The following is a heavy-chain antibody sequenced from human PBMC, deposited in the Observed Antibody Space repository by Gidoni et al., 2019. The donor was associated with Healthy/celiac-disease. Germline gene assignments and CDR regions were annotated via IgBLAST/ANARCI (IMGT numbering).Heavy chain of an antibody. CDR2: IYSGGST. D-gene: IGHD6-13*01. V-gene: IGHV3-66*02. CDR3: ARDSGEYSSSWSELPTGYFQH. J-gene: IGHJ1*01. Sequence: EVQLVESGGGLVKPGGSLRLSCAASGFPVSSNYMSWVRQAPGKGLECVSVIYSGGSTYYADSVKGRFTISRDNSKNTLYLQMNSLRAEDTAVYYCARDSGEYSSSWSELPTGYFQHWGQGTLVTVSS. CDR1: GFPVSSNY.